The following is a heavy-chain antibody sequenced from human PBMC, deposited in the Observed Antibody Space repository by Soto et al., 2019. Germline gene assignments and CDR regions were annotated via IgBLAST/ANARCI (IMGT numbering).Heavy chain of an antibody. Sequence: QVQLVESGGGLVKPGGSLRLSCAASGFTFSDYYMSWIRQAPGKGLEWVSYISSSGSTIYYADSVKGRVTISRDNAKNSLYLQMNSLRAEDTAVYYCARDHGMTKYSLEWVLYWDYWGQGTLVTVSS. J-gene: IGHJ4*02. CDR3: ARDHGMTKYSLEWVLYWDY. D-gene: IGHD3-3*01. CDR1: GFTFSDYY. V-gene: IGHV3-11*01. CDR2: ISSSGSTI.